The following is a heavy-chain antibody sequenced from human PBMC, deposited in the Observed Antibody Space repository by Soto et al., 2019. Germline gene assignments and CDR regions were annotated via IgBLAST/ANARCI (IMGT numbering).Heavy chain of an antibody. J-gene: IGHJ5*02. D-gene: IGHD5-12*01. CDR2: ISGSGGTT. V-gene: IGHV3-23*01. CDR3: AKDRYEMATISS. CDR1: TFIFTNYA. Sequence: GGSLRLSCAASTFIFTNYAMSWVRQAPGEGLEWVSAISGSGGTTYYAESVKGRFSISRDNSKNTLYLQVNSLRAEDTAVYYCAKDRYEMATISSWGQGTLATVSS.